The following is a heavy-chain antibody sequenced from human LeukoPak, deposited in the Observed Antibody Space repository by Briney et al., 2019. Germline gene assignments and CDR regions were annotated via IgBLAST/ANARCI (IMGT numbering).Heavy chain of an antibody. CDR1: GFTFSDYY. V-gene: IGHV3-11*01. J-gene: IGHJ3*02. D-gene: IGHD6-13*01. CDR2: ISSSGSTI. CDR3: ARDFPGIAAVWGQWLGGDI. Sequence: SGGSLRLSCAASGFTFSDYYMSWIRQAPGKGLEWVSYISSSGSTIYYADSVKGRFTISRDNAKNSLYLQMNSLRAEDTAVYYCARDFPGIAAVWGQWLGGDIWGQGTMVTVSS.